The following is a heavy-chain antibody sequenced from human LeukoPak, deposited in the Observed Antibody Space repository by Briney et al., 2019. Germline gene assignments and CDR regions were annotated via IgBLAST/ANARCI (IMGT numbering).Heavy chain of an antibody. Sequence: SETLSLTCTVSGGSISSSSYYWGWIRQPPGKGLEWIGSIYYSGSTYYNPSLKSRVTISVDTSKNQFPLKLSSVTAADTAVYYCARMYSYGVPFCYWGQGTLVTVSS. V-gene: IGHV4-39*06. D-gene: IGHD5-18*01. CDR2: IYYSGST. J-gene: IGHJ4*02. CDR1: GGSISSSSYY. CDR3: ARMYSYGVPFCY.